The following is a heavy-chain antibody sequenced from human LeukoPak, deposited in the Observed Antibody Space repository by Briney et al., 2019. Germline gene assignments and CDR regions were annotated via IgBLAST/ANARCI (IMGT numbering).Heavy chain of an antibody. Sequence: GGSLRLSCAASGFTFSSYAMSWVRQAPGKGLEWVSVIYSGGSTYYADSVKGRFTISRDNSKNTLYLQMNSLRAEDTAVYYCAREVTTGDLYYFDYWGQGTLVTVSS. D-gene: IGHD4-17*01. V-gene: IGHV3-53*01. CDR1: GFTFSSYA. CDR2: IYSGGST. J-gene: IGHJ4*02. CDR3: AREVTTGDLYYFDY.